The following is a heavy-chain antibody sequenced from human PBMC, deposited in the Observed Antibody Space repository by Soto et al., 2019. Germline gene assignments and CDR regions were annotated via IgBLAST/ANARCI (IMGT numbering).Heavy chain of an antibody. D-gene: IGHD2-21*01. CDR3: ARAEGGGGSWYAA. J-gene: IGHJ5*02. V-gene: IGHV1-69*02. Sequence: QVQLVQSGAEVKKPGSSVRVACKTSGDIFNRYTISWVRQAPGLGLEWMGRIIPVVGGPNYAEKFRGRVTITADKATTSVYREVRTLRSDDTATYYCARAEGGGGSWYAAWGQGTLVSVSS. CDR1: GDIFNRYT. CDR2: IIPVVGGP.